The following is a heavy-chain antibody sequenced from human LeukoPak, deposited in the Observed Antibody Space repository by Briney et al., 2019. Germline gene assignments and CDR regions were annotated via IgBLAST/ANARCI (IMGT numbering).Heavy chain of an antibody. J-gene: IGHJ4*02. CDR1: GYTFTSYY. V-gene: IGHV1-46*01. D-gene: IGHD5/OR15-5a*01. CDR2: INPSDGST. CDR3: ASSVFLPTTPLDY. Sequence: ASVKVSCKASGYTFTSYYMHWVRQAPGQGLEWMGIINPSDGSTSYAQKFQGRVTMTRDTSTSTVYMELSSLRSEDTAVYYCASSVFLPTTPLDYWGQGTLVTVSS.